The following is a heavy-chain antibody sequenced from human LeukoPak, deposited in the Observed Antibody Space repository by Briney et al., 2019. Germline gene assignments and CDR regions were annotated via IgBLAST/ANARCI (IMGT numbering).Heavy chain of an antibody. Sequence: SVKVSCKASGGTFSSYAISWVRQAPGQGLEWMGGIIPIFGTANYAQKFQGRVTMTTDTSTSTACMELRSLRSDDTAVYYCARGDSSGYYLFDYWGQGTLVTVSS. J-gene: IGHJ4*02. CDR3: ARGDSSGYYLFDY. CDR1: GGTFSSYA. D-gene: IGHD3-22*01. CDR2: IIPIFGTA. V-gene: IGHV1-69*05.